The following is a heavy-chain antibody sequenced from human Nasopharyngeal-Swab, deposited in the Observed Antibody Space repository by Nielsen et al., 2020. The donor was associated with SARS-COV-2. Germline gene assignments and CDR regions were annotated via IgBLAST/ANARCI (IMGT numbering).Heavy chain of an antibody. CDR2: IYDGGST. D-gene: IGHD3-9*01. V-gene: IGHV3-66*01. J-gene: IGHJ6*03. CDR1: GFTVTSNY. CDR3: AGDQLTAYGYYYYMDV. Sequence: GGSLRLPCAASGFTVTSNYMSWVRQAPGKGLEWVPTIYDGGSTYYAESVRGRFTISRDYSKNTLYLQMNSLRAEDTAVYYCAGDQLTAYGYYYYMDVWGRGTTVTVSS.